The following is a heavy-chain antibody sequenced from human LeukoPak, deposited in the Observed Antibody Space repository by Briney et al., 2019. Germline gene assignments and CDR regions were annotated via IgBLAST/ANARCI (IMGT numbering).Heavy chain of an antibody. D-gene: IGHD4-23*01. V-gene: IGHV5-51*01. CDR1: GYTFNNYW. CDR2: IYPGDSDT. CDR3: ARQGGNSYYYYYMDV. Sequence: GESLKISCKASGYTFNNYWIGWVRQMPGKGLEWMGIIYPGDSDTRYSPSFQGQVTISADKSISTAYLQWSSLKASDTAMYYCARQGGNSYYYYYMDVWGKGTTVTVSS. J-gene: IGHJ6*03.